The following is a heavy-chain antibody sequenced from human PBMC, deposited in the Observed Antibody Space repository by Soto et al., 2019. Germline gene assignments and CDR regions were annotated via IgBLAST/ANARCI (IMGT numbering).Heavy chain of an antibody. D-gene: IGHD1-7*01. CDR3: AKDAAGTTSYYYYGMDV. J-gene: IGHJ6*02. Sequence: QVQLVESGGGVVQPGRSLRLSCAASGFTFSSYGMHWVRQAPGKGLAWVAVISYDGSNKYYADSVKGRFTISRDNSKNTLYLQMNSLRAEDTAVYYCAKDAAGTTSYYYYGMDVWGQGTTVTVSS. CDR2: ISYDGSNK. V-gene: IGHV3-30*18. CDR1: GFTFSSYG.